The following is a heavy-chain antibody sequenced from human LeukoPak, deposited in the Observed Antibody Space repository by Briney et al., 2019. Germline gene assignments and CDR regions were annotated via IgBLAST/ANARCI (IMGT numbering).Heavy chain of an antibody. V-gene: IGHV1-18*01. J-gene: IGHJ5*02. CDR2: ISAYNGNT. D-gene: IGHD4-11*01. Sequence: ASVKVSCKASGYTFTSYGISWVRQAPGQGLEWMGWISAYNGNTNYAQKLQGRVTMTTDTSTSTAYMELRSLRSDDTAVYYCARMRGFPTVTRVVWFDPWGQGTLVTVSS. CDR1: GYTFTSYG. CDR3: ARMRGFPTVTRVVWFDP.